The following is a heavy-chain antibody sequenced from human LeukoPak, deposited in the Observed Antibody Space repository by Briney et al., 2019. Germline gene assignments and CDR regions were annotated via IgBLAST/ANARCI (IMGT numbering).Heavy chain of an antibody. D-gene: IGHD4-11*01. CDR1: GFDLWRYA. CDR2: ISGSGGST. CDR3: ANSPRDYSNYPYYFDY. Sequence: GGSLRLSCAASGFDLWRYAMSWVRQAPGKGLEWVSAISGSGGSTYYADSVKGRFTISRDNSKNTLYLQMNSLRAEDTAVYYCANSPRDYSNYPYYFDYWGQGTLATVSS. J-gene: IGHJ4*02. V-gene: IGHV3-23*01.